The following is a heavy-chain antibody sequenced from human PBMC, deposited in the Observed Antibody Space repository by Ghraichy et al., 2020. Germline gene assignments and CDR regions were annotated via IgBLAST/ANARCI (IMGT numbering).Heavy chain of an antibody. CDR1: GGSISSYY. CDR2: IYYSGST. Sequence: SETLSLTCTVSGGSISSYYWSWIRQPPGKGLEWIGYIYYSGSTNYNPSLKSRVTISVDTSKNQFSLKLSSVTAADTAVYYCARFSIFVPFDIWGQGTMVTVSS. J-gene: IGHJ3*02. D-gene: IGHD3-3*01. V-gene: IGHV4-59*01. CDR3: ARFSIFVPFDI.